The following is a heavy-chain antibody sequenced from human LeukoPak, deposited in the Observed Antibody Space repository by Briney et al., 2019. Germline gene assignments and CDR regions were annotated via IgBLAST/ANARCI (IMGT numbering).Heavy chain of an antibody. V-gene: IGHV3-11*01. CDR2: ISSSGSTI. J-gene: IGHJ3*02. D-gene: IGHD6-19*01. Sequence: GGSLRLSCAASGFTFSDYYMSWIRQAPGQGLEWVSYISSSGSTIYYADSVKGRFTISRDNAKNSLYLQMNSLRAEDTAVYYCARDPRQWLVPDAFDIWGQGTMVTVSS. CDR3: ARDPRQWLVPDAFDI. CDR1: GFTFSDYY.